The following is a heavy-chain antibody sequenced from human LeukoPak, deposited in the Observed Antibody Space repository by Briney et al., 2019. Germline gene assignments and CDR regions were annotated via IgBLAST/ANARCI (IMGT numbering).Heavy chain of an antibody. V-gene: IGHV1-69*13. CDR2: IIPIFGTA. D-gene: IGHD3-10*01. CDR1: GGTFSSYA. Sequence: GASVKVSCKASGGTFSSYAISWVRQAPGQGLEWMGGIIPIFGTANYAQKFQCRVTITADESTSTAYMELSSLRSEDTAVYYCARSPRAFGELFLAWGQGTLVTVSS. J-gene: IGHJ4*02. CDR3: ARSPRAFGELFLA.